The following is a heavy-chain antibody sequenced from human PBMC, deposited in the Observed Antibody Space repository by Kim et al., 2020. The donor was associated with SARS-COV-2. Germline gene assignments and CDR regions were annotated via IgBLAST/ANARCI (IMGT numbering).Heavy chain of an antibody. D-gene: IGHD2-15*01. CDR1: GDSVSRNSAA. CDR2: TYYRSQWYS. V-gene: IGHV6-1*01. Sequence: SQTLSLTCAISGDSVSRNSAAWVWIRQSPSRGLEWLGTTYYRSQWYSDYAVSVKGRVTIKSDTSRNQFSLHLNSVSPEDTAVYYCARLVGRLGWLDPWGQGTQVTVSS. CDR3: ARLVGRLGWLDP. J-gene: IGHJ5*02.